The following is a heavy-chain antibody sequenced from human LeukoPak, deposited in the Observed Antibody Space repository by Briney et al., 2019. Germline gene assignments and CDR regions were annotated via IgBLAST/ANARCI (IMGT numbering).Heavy chain of an antibody. J-gene: IGHJ4*02. D-gene: IGHD4-17*01. Sequence: GASVKVSCKASGYSFSNYGITWARQAPGQGLENMGWISASDGTTNYAQKVQGRVIMTTDTSTSTAYKELRSLRSDDTAVYYCARCGAAVTTHFSHWGQGTLVTVSS. CDR1: GYSFSNYG. V-gene: IGHV1-18*01. CDR2: ISASDGTT. CDR3: ARCGAAVTTHFSH.